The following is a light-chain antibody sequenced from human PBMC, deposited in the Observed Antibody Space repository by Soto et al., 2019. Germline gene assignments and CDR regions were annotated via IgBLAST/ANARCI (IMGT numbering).Light chain of an antibody. V-gene: IGKV3-20*01. CDR3: QQYGSSIT. CDR1: QSVTASY. J-gene: IGKJ5*01. Sequence: EIVLTQSPGTLSLSPGERSTLSCRASQSVTASYLAWYHHKPGQAPRLLIYGASSRATGIPDRFSGSGSGTDFTLTISRLEPEDFAVYYCQQYGSSITVGQGTRLEIK. CDR2: GAS.